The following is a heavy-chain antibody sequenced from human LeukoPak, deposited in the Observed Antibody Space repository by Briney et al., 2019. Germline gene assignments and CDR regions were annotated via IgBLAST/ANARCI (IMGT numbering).Heavy chain of an antibody. D-gene: IGHD6-13*01. CDR1: GFTFSSYA. Sequence: GGSLRLSCAASGFTFSSYAMSWVRQAPGKGLEWVSAISGSGGSTYYADSVKGRFTISRDNSKNTLYLQMNSLRAEDTAVYYCAKPQYSSSWTSDAFDIWGRGTMVTVSS. V-gene: IGHV3-23*01. J-gene: IGHJ3*02. CDR3: AKPQYSSSWTSDAFDI. CDR2: ISGSGGST.